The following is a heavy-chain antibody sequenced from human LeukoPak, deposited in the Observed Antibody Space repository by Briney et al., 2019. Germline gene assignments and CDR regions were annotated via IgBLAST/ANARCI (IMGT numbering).Heavy chain of an antibody. CDR3: AGTVVAATISQFDP. V-gene: IGHV4-59*01. J-gene: IGHJ5*02. Sequence: SETLSLTCTVSGGSISSCYWSWIRQPPGKGLEWIGYIYYSGSTNYNPSLKSRVTISVDTSKNQSSLKLSSVTAADTAVYYCAGTVVAATISQFDPWGQGTLVTVSS. CDR1: GGSISSCY. CDR2: IYYSGST. D-gene: IGHD2-15*01.